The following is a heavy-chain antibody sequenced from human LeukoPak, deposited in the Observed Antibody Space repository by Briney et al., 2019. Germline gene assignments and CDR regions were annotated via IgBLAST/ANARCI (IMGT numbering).Heavy chain of an antibody. Sequence: PGGSLRLSCAASGFSFSNYGMHWVRQAPGKGLEWVAFIRYEGTNKYYADSVKGRFTISRDNSKNTLYLQMNSLRAEDTAVYYCARDYYYDSSGYYYEYFQHWGQGTLVTVSS. V-gene: IGHV3-30*02. CDR3: ARDYYYDSSGYYYEYFQH. CDR1: GFSFSNYG. J-gene: IGHJ1*01. D-gene: IGHD3-22*01. CDR2: IRYEGTNK.